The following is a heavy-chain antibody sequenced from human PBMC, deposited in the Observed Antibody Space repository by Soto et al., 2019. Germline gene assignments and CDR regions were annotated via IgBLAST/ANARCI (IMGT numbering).Heavy chain of an antibody. V-gene: IGHV1-18*01. CDR2: ISAYNGNT. CDR1: GYTFITYG. Sequence: GASVKVSCKDSGYTFITYGISWVRQAPRQGLEWMGWISAYNGNTNYAQNLQGRVTMTTDTSTSTAYMELRSLISDDTAVYYCARSLRSIAVSGTPLDYWGQGTLVTVSS. CDR3: ARSLRSIAVSGTPLDY. J-gene: IGHJ4*02. D-gene: IGHD6-19*01.